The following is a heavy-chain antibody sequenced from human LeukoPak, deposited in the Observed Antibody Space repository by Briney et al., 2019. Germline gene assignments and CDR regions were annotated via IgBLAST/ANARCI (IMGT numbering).Heavy chain of an antibody. V-gene: IGHV3-7*01. J-gene: IGHJ6*03. D-gene: IGHD2/OR15-2a*01. CDR1: GFTTHYW. CDR3: TGGSDTVLSGEYYYYMDV. CDR2: IDRDGRVQ. Sequence: GGSLRLSCTASGFTTHYWLNWVRQSPGKGLEWVANIDRDGRVQHYVDSVEGRFTISRDSAKNSLALQMHSLRAEDTAVYYCTGGSDTVLSGEYYYYMDVWGTGTTVTVSS.